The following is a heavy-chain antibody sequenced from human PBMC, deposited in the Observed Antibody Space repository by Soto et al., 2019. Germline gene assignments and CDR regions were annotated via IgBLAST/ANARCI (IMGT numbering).Heavy chain of an antibody. CDR2: ISPGIDIR. V-gene: IGHV1-69*12. D-gene: IGHD2-15*01. CDR1: GGTFSTNT. J-gene: IGHJ4*02. Sequence: QVQLVQSGAKLKRPGSPWKVSCKASGGTFSTNTLYWVRQAPGQGLEWMGGISPGIDIRDYAQKFQGRVTITADESTSTVYMQLSTLISEDTALYYCAGGMCFGGSCYLDVWGQGTLVTVSS. CDR3: AGGMCFGGSCYLDV.